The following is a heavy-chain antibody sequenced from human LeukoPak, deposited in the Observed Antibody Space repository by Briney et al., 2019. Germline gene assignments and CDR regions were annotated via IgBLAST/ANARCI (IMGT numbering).Heavy chain of an antibody. V-gene: IGHV3-74*01. CDR2: VNAYGTNT. J-gene: IGHJ3*01. D-gene: IGHD1-14*01. CDR1: GFALTNNW. Sequence: GGSLRLSCTASGFALTNNWMHWVRQVPGKGLEWVSRVNAYGTNTNYADSVRGRFTISRDNAKNTLYLQMDSLRAEDSAIYYCAREFSPEDAFDLWGQGTRVTVSS. CDR3: AREFSPEDAFDL.